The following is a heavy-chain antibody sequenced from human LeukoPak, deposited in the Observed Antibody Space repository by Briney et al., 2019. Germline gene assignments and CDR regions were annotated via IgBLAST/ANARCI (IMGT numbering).Heavy chain of an antibody. CDR2: IYHSGST. CDR3: ARDEDNSGRYYYYMDV. CDR1: GGSVSSGTYY. V-gene: IGHV4-61*01. D-gene: IGHD3-22*01. J-gene: IGHJ6*03. Sequence: KASETLSLTCTVSGGSVSSGTYYWNWIRQPPGKGLEWIGYIYHSGSTNYNPSLKSRATISVDTSKNQFSLKLSSVTAADTAVYYCARDEDNSGRYYYYMDVWGKGTTVTDSS.